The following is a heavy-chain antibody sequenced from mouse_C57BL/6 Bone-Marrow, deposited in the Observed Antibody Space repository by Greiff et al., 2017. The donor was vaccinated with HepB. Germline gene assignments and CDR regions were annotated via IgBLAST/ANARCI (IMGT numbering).Heavy chain of an antibody. J-gene: IGHJ3*01. D-gene: IGHD2-4*01. CDR1: GYTFTSYW. CDR3: AIYYDWFAY. CDR2: IHPNSGST. V-gene: IGHV1-64*01. Sequence: QVQLQQPGAELVKPGASVKLSCKASGYTFTSYWMHWVKQRPGQGLEWIGMIHPNSGSTNYNEKFKSKATLTVDKSSSTAYMQLSSLTSEDSAVYYCAIYYDWFAYWGQGTLVTVSA.